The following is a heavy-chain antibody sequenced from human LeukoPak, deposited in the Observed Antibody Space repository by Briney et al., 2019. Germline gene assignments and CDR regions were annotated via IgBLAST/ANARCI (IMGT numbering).Heavy chain of an antibody. CDR2: INRSGST. D-gene: IGHD2-21*01. V-gene: IGHV4-34*01. Sequence: SETLSLTCAVYGGSFSGYYWSWIRQPPGKGLEWIGEINRSGSTNYNPSLKSRVTISVDTSKNQFSLKLSSVTAADTAVYYCARHGELAPYYYYYYYMDVWGKGTTVTISS. CDR1: GGSFSGYY. CDR3: ARHGELAPYYYYYYYMDV. J-gene: IGHJ6*03.